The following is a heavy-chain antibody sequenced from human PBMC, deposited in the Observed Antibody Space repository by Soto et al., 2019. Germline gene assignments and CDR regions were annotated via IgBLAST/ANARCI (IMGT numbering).Heavy chain of an antibody. CDR3: ARVFTISEVAQYYFDS. CDR1: GETVTRYS. CDR2: INPSGGST. J-gene: IGHJ4*02. Sequence: GSVKGAGRTAGETVTRYSRSWGGQAGGEGPEGRGIINPSGGSTRYAEKFQGRVTMTTDTSTSTVHMELTSLRSEDTAMYYCARVFTISEVAQYYFDSWGQGTLVTVS. V-gene: IGHV1-46*01. D-gene: IGHD3-3*01.